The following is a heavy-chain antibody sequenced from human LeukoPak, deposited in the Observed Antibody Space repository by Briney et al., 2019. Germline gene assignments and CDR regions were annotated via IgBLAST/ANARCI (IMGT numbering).Heavy chain of an antibody. CDR1: GGTFSNYA. J-gene: IGHJ4*02. V-gene: IGHV1-69*13. Sequence: GASVKVSCKASGGTFSNYAISWVRQAPGQGLEWMGGTTPIFATPSYAQKFQGRVTITADESTSTAYMELSGLRSEDTAVYYCARWAGYCRITNCYSAFDYWGQGTLVTVSS. CDR3: ARWAGYCRITNCYSAFDY. D-gene: IGHD2-2*02. CDR2: TTPIFATP.